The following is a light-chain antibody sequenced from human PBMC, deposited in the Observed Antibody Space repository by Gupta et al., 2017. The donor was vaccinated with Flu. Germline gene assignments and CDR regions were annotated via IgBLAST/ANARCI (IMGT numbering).Light chain of an antibody. V-gene: IGLV3-21*02. CDR3: QVWDSSSDHGM. Sequence: SYVLTQPPSVSVAPGQTARIACGGNNIGSKTVHWYQQKPGQAPVLVVYDDSGRPSGIPERFSGSNSGNTATLTISRVEAGDEADYYCQVWDSSSDHGMFGGGTKLTVL. CDR2: DDS. J-gene: IGLJ3*02. CDR1: NIGSKT.